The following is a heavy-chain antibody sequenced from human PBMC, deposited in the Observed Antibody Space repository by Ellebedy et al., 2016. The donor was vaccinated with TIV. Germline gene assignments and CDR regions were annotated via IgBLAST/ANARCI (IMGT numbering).Heavy chain of an antibody. Sequence: SQTLSLTCXISGDSVSINTAVWNLIRQSPSRCLEWLGRTFYRSQWHTEYAASVKSRITISPDTSKNQFSLQLNSVTPEDTAVYYCAREGYYGSGKPNPLAYWGQGTLVTVSS. CDR2: TFYRSQWHT. V-gene: IGHV6-1*01. D-gene: IGHD3-10*01. J-gene: IGHJ4*02. CDR3: AREGYYGSGKPNPLAY. CDR1: GDSVSINTAV.